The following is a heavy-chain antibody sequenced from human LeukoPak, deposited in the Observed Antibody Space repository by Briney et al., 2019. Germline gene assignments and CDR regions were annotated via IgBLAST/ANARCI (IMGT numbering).Heavy chain of an antibody. CDR3: ARGRIIRGYFDY. CDR1: GFTFSRFG. J-gene: IGHJ4*02. D-gene: IGHD2/OR15-2a*01. V-gene: IGHV3-33*01. Sequence: PGGSLRLSCAASGFTFSRFGMHWVRQAPGKGLEWVAVIWYDGSNKYYADSVKGRFTISRDNSKNSLYLQMNSLRAEDTALYYCARGRIIRGYFDYWGQGTLATVSS. CDR2: IWYDGSNK.